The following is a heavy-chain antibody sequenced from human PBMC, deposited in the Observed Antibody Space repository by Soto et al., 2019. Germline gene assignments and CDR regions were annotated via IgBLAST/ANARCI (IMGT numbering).Heavy chain of an antibody. Sequence: QVQLQESGPGLVKPSETLSLTCTVSGGSISSYYWSWIRQPPGKGLEWIGYIYYSGSTNYNPSLKSRVTISVDTSKNQFSLKLSSVTAADTAVYYCARSGADYDILTGYYNAMGFDYWGQGTLVTVSS. D-gene: IGHD3-9*01. V-gene: IGHV4-59*08. CDR1: GGSISSYY. CDR2: IYYSGST. J-gene: IGHJ4*02. CDR3: ARSGADYDILTGYYNAMGFDY.